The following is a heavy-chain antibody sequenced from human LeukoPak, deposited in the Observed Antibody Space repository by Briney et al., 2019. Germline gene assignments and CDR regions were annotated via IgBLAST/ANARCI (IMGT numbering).Heavy chain of an antibody. D-gene: IGHD3-3*01. Sequence: PSETLSLTCAVSGGSVSHSNWWTWVRQSPGKGLEWIGEVHPSEGTNYNPSLKSRVTISVDTSKNQFSLKLSSVTAADTAVYYCARVGRFLEWLLLTWPDNWFDPWGQGTLVTVSS. J-gene: IGHJ5*02. CDR3: ARVGRFLEWLLLTWPDNWFDP. CDR1: GGSVSHSNW. CDR2: VHPSEGT. V-gene: IGHV4-4*02.